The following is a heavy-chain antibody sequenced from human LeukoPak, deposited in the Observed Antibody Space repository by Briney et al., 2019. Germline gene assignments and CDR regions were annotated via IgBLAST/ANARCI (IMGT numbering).Heavy chain of an antibody. V-gene: IGHV3-23*01. Sequence: GGSLRLSCAASEFTFSSYAMQWVRQAAGKGLEWVSGISGSGDSTYYADSVKGRFTISRDNPKHTLYLQMNSLRAEHTDIYYCAKNLNAKGPPYALDVWGQGTTVTVSS. J-gene: IGHJ6*02. CDR1: EFTFSSYA. CDR3: AKNLNAKGPPYALDV. CDR2: ISGSGDST.